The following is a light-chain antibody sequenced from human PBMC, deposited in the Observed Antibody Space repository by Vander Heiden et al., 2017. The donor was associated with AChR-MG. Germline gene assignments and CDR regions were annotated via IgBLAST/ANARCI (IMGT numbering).Light chain of an antibody. CDR1: NIGAGYD. CDR2: GNS. CDR3: QSYDSSLSVV. V-gene: IGLV1-40*01. Sequence: QSVLTQPPSVSGAPGQRVTISNIGAGYDVHWYQQLPGTAPKLLIYGNSNRPSGVPDRFSGSKSGTSASLAITGLQAEDEADYYCQSYDSSLSVVFGGGTKLTVL. J-gene: IGLJ2*01.